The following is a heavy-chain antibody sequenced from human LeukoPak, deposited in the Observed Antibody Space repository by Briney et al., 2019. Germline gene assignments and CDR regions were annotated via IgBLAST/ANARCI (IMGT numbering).Heavy chain of an antibody. J-gene: IGHJ4*02. CDR2: IFYTGSI. CDR3: ATWRTAKTGFDY. Sequence: SETLSLTCTVSGGSISSSSYYWGWVRQPPGKGLEWIGTIFYTGSIYYNPSLKSRVSISVDTSKNQFSLRLSSVTAADTAVYYCATWRTAKTGFDYWGQGTLVTVSS. V-gene: IGHV4-39*01. D-gene: IGHD1-1*01. CDR1: GGSISSSSYY.